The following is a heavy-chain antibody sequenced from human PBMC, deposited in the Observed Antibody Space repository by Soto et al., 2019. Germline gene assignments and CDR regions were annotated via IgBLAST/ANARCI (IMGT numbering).Heavy chain of an antibody. CDR3: ARIRAVGAARYYFDY. V-gene: IGHV2-26*01. CDR1: GFSLSNARMG. J-gene: IGHJ4*02. Sequence: QVTLKESGPVLVKPTETLTLTCTVSGFSLSNARMGVSWIRQPPGKALEWLAHIFSNDEKSYSTSLKSRLTISQDTSKSQVVLTMTNKDPVDTATYYCARIRAVGAARYYFDYWGQGTLVTVSS. CDR2: IFSNDEK. D-gene: IGHD6-25*01.